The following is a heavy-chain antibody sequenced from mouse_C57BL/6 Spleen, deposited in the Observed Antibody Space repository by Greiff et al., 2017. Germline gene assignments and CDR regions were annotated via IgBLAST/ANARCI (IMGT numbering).Heavy chain of an antibody. Sequence: VQLQQSGPELVKPGASVKISCKASGYSFTGYYMNWVKQSPEKSLEWIGEINPSTGGTTYNQKFKAKATLTVDKSSSTAYMQLKSLTSEDSAVYYCARHDYSDYSPYYFDDWGQGTTRTVSS. CDR3: ARHDYSDYSPYYFDD. J-gene: IGHJ2*01. D-gene: IGHD2-4*01. CDR1: GYSFTGYY. V-gene: IGHV1-42*01. CDR2: INPSTGGT.